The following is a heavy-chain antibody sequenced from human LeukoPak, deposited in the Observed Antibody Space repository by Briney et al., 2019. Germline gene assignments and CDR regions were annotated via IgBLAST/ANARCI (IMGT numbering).Heavy chain of an antibody. J-gene: IGHJ4*03. CDR2: IYHSGST. CDR1: GGSISSSNW. CDR3: AMTGMVTASFDY. V-gene: IGHV4-4*02. D-gene: IGHD2-21*02. Sequence: SETLSLTCTVSGGSISSSNWWSWVRQPPGKGLEWIGEIYHSGSTNYNSSLNSRVTISVDTSKNQFSLKLSSVTAADTAVYYCAMTGMVTASFDYWGQGTTVTVSS.